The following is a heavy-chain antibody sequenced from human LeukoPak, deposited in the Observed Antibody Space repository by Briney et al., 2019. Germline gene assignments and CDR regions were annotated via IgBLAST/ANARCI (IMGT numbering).Heavy chain of an antibody. J-gene: IGHJ5*02. V-gene: IGHV4-34*01. Sequence: NPSETLSLTCAVYGGSFSGYYWSWIRQPPGKGLEWIGEINHSGSTNYNPSLKSRVTISVDTSKNQFSLKLSSVTAADTAAYYCARLWRRPNWFDPWGQGTLVTVSS. CDR2: INHSGST. D-gene: IGHD3-16*01. CDR3: ARLWRRPNWFDP. CDR1: GGSFSGYY.